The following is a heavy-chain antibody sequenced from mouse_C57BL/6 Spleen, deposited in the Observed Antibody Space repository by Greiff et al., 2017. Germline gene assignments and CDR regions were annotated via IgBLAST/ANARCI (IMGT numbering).Heavy chain of an antibody. CDR1: GYTFTSYW. V-gene: IGHV1-69*01. CDR2: IDPSDSYT. J-gene: IGHJ4*01. D-gene: IGHD2-10*01. Sequence: QVQLQQPGAELVMPGASVKLSCKASGYTFTSYWMHWVKQRPGQGLEWIGEIDPSDSYTNYNQKFKGKSTLTVDKSSSTAYMQLSSLTSEDSAVYYCATSYYGNYDYAMDYWGQGTSVTVSS. CDR3: ATSYYGNYDYAMDY.